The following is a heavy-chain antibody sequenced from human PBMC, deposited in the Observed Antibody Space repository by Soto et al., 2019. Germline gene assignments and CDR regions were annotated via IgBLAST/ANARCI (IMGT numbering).Heavy chain of an antibody. Sequence: GESLKISCAASGFTFSSYAMSWVRQAPGKGLEWVSAISGSGGSTYYADSVKGRFTISRDNSKNTLYLQMNSLRAEDTAVYSCAKQSLAVVVTAVGAFDIWGQGTMVTVSS. CDR3: AKQSLAVVVTAVGAFDI. J-gene: IGHJ3*02. CDR1: GFTFSSYA. V-gene: IGHV3-23*01. D-gene: IGHD2-21*02. CDR2: ISGSGGST.